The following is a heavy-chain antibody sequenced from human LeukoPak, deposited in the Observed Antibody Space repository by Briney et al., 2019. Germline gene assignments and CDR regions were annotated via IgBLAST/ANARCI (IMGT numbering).Heavy chain of an antibody. Sequence: SETLSLTCSVSGGSIRNYFWSWIRQPAGKGLEWIGRIYTSGSTDYNPSLRSRVTMSVDTSRNQFSLKLTSVTAADTAVYYCARGSLWGDGRWGQGTLVTVSS. J-gene: IGHJ4*02. CDR2: IYTSGST. V-gene: IGHV4-4*07. CDR3: ARGSLWGDGR. CDR1: GGSIRNYF. D-gene: IGHD2-21*01.